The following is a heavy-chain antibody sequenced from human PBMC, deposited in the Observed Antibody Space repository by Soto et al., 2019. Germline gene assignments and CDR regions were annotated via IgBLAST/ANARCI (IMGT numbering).Heavy chain of an antibody. V-gene: IGHV4-30-4*01. CDR3: AREYVYGGTPCYFDY. Sequence: PSETLSLTCTVSGGSISSGDYYWSWIRQPPGKGLEWIGYIYYSGSTYYNPSLKSRVTISVDTSKNQLSLKLSSVTAADTAVYYCAREYVYGGTPCYFDYWGQGTLVTVSS. CDR2: IYYSGST. D-gene: IGHD4-17*01. J-gene: IGHJ4*02. CDR1: GGSISSGDYY.